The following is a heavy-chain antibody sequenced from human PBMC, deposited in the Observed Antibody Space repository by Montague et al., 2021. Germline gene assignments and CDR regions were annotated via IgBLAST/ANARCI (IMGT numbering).Heavy chain of an antibody. Sequence: LRLSCAASGFTFSSRAMSWVRQAPGKGLEWVSSISGKSNNTYYIDSLKGRFTISRDNSKNTLFLQMNSLRAEDTAVYYCAKSLYASGGWGYYFDLWGQGTLVTVSS. CDR2: ISGKSNNT. CDR1: GFTFSSRA. J-gene: IGHJ4*02. CDR3: AKSLYASGGWGYYFDL. D-gene: IGHD2/OR15-2a*01. V-gene: IGHV3-23*01.